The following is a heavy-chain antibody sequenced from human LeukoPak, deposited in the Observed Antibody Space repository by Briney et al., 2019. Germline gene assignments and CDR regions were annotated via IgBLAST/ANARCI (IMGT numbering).Heavy chain of an antibody. CDR2: INTNTGNP. CDR3: ARESPADTNYYLDL. Sequence: ASVKVSCKASGYNFISHAINWVRQAPGQGLGWMGWINTNTGNPTSAQGFTGRFVFSLDTSVSTAYLQIISLKAEDTAVYYCARESPADTNYYLDLWGRGILVTVSS. CDR1: GYNFISHA. V-gene: IGHV7-4-1*02. J-gene: IGHJ2*01. D-gene: IGHD3-16*01.